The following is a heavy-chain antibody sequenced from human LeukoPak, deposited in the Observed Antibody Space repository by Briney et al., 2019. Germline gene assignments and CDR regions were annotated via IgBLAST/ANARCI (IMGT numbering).Heavy chain of an antibody. Sequence: PGWSLRLSCAASGFTFSSYSMNWVRQAPGRGLEWVSYISSSSSTIYYADSVKGRFTISRDNAKNSLYLQMNSLRAEDTAVYYCARDQGTVTTGYFDYWGQGTLVTVSS. CDR2: ISSSSSTI. D-gene: IGHD4-11*01. CDR3: ARDQGTVTTGYFDY. V-gene: IGHV3-48*01. CDR1: GFTFSSYS. J-gene: IGHJ4*02.